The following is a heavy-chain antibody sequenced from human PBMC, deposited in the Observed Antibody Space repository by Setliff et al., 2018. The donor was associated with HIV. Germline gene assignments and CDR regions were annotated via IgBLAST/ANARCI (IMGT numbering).Heavy chain of an antibody. V-gene: IGHV4-31*03. CDR3: ARDDYGDGWFDP. CDR2: IYYTGSA. Sequence: SETLSLTCTVSGGSISSGAYYWSWIRQHPGKGLEWIGYIYYTGSAYYNPSLKSRVTISVDTSKNQFSLKLSSVTAADTAVYYCARDDYGDGWFDPWGQGTLVTVSS. CDR1: GGSISSGAYY. J-gene: IGHJ5*02. D-gene: IGHD4-17*01.